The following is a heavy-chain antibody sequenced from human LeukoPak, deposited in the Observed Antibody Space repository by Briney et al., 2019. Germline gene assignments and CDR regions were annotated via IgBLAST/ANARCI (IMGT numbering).Heavy chain of an antibody. CDR1: GDSVSSNSAA. CDR2: TYYRSKWYN. V-gene: IGHV6-1*01. D-gene: IGHD5-24*01. Sequence: SQTLSLTCAISGDSVSSNSAAWNWIRQSPSRGLEWLGRTYYRSKWYNDYAVSVKSRITINPDTSKNQFSLKLSSVTAAETAVYYCAREGRYRYGYNEYHSYMDIWGKGTTVTVSS. J-gene: IGHJ6*03. CDR3: AREGRYRYGYNEYHSYMDI.